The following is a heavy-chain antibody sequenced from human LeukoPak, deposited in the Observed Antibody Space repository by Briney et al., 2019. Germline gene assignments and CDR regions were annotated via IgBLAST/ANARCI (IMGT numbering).Heavy chain of an antibody. CDR3: ARLTYPFDGLDY. CDR2: ISYDGSNK. CDR1: GFTFSSYA. J-gene: IGHJ4*02. Sequence: PGRSLRLSCAASGFTFSSYAMHWVRQAPGKGLEWVAVISYDGSNKYYADSVKGRFTISRDNSKNTLYLQMNSLRAEDTAVYYCARLTYPFDGLDYWGQGTLVTVSS. V-gene: IGHV3-30-3*01. D-gene: IGHD2-2*02.